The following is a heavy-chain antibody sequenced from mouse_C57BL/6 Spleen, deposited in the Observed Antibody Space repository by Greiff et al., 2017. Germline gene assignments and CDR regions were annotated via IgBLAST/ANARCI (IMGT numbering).Heavy chain of an antibody. CDR2: IDPNSGGT. CDR3: ARGEVIITAVVDAMDY. J-gene: IGHJ4*01. Sequence: QVHVKQPGAELVKPGASVKLSCKASGYTFTSYWMHWVKQRPGRGLEWIGRIDPNSGGTKYNEKFKSKATLTVDKPSSTASMQLSSLTSEDSAVYYCARGEVIITAVVDAMDYWGQGTSVTVSS. V-gene: IGHV1-72*01. D-gene: IGHD1-1*01. CDR1: GYTFTSYW.